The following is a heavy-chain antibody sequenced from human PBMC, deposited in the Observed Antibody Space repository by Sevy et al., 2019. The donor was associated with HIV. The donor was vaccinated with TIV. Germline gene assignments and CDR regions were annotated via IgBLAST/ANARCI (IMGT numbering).Heavy chain of an antibody. D-gene: IGHD2-8*02. CDR2: IKSKPDGGTT. V-gene: IGHV3-15*01. CDR1: GFTFTYAW. CDR3: ATDPIIVLLVTDGMDV. Sequence: GGSLRLSCAASGFTFTYAWMSWVRQAPGKGLEWVGRIKSKPDGGTTDYAAPVKGRVTISRDDSKNTVYLQMNSLKTEDTTVYYCATDPIIVLLVTDGMDVWGQGTTVTVSS. J-gene: IGHJ6*02.